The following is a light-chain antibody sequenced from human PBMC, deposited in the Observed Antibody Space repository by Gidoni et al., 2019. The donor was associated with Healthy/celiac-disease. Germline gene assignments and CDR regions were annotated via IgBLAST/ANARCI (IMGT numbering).Light chain of an antibody. CDR3: QQYYSNPYT. V-gene: IGKV4-1*01. J-gene: IGKJ2*01. CDR2: WAS. CDR1: QSVLYSSNNKNY. Sequence: DIVMTQSPDSLAVSLGERATINCKSSQSVLYSSNNKNYLVWYQQKPGQPPKLLIYWASTRESGVPDRFSGSGSGTDFTLTISSLQAEDVAVYYCQQYYSNPYTFXXXTKLEIK.